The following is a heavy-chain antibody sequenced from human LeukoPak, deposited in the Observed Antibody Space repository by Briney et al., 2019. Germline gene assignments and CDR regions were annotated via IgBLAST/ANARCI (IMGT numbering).Heavy chain of an antibody. V-gene: IGHV3-23*01. CDR2: ISGSGGST. CDR1: GFTFSSYA. J-gene: IGHJ4*02. D-gene: IGHD3-16*01. Sequence: GGSLRLSCAVSGFTFSSYAMSCVRQALGKGREWVSAISGSGGSTYYADSVEGRFTVSRENSKNTLYLQMNSLRAEDTAVYFCAKVPYDTLRYYFDYWGQGTLVTVSS. CDR3: AKVPYDTLRYYFDY.